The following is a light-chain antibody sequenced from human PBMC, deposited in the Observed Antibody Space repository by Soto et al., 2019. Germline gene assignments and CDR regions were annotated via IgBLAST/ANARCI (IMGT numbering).Light chain of an antibody. Sequence: QSALTQPASVSGSPGQPITISCAGTSSDVGGYKYVSWYQQHPGKAPKLMIYEVSNRPSGVSNRFSGSKSGNTASLTISGLQAEDEADYHCSSYSSSSTDVVFGGGTKVTVL. J-gene: IGLJ2*01. CDR1: SSDVGGYKY. CDR3: SSYSSSSTDVV. V-gene: IGLV2-14*01. CDR2: EVS.